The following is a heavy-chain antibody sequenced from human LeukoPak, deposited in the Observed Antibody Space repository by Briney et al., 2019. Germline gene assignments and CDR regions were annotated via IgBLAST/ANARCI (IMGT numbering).Heavy chain of an antibody. V-gene: IGHV1-18*01. CDR3: ARSYYDILTGAPNAFDI. J-gene: IGHJ3*02. CDR1: GCTFTSYG. Sequence: GASVKVSCKASGCTFTSYGISWVRQAPGQGLEWMGWISAYNGNTNYAQKLQGRVTMTTDTSTSTAYMELRSLRSDDTAVYYCARSYYDILTGAPNAFDIWGQGTMVTVSS. D-gene: IGHD3-9*01. CDR2: ISAYNGNT.